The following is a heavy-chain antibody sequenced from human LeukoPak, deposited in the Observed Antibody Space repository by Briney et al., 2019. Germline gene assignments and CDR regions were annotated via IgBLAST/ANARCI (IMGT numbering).Heavy chain of an antibody. D-gene: IGHD3-22*01. CDR2: ISAYNGNT. V-gene: IGHV1-18*01. Sequence: ASVKVSCKASGYTFTSYGVSWVRQAPGQGLEWMGWISAYNGNTNYAQKLQGRVTMTTDTSTSTAYMELRSLRSDDTAVYYCARGHHYYDSSGYYDYWGQGTLVTVSS. J-gene: IGHJ4*02. CDR3: ARGHHYYDSSGYYDY. CDR1: GYTFTSYG.